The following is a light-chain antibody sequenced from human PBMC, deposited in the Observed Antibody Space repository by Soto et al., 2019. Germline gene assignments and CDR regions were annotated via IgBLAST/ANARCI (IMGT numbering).Light chain of an antibody. V-gene: IGKV1-12*01. CDR3: QQANSFPLT. J-gene: IGKJ5*01. Sequence: DIQMTQSPSSVSASVGDRVTITFRASQGVISWLAWYQQKPGKAPNLLIYAASTLQSGVPSRFSGSGSGTDFTLTISSLQPEDFATYYCQQANSFPLTFGQGTRLEI. CDR2: AAS. CDR1: QGVISW.